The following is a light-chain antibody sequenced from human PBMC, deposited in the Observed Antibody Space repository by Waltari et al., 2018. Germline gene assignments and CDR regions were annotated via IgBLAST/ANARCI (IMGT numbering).Light chain of an antibody. CDR2: DVS. Sequence: QSALTQPASVSGSPGQSITISCSGTSRDVGFYNYVSWYQQHPGKAPKLMIYDVSQRPSWVSDRFSGSKSGNTASLTISGLQAEDEADYYCNSYTGSSSWVFGGGTKVTIL. CDR1: SRDVGFYNY. CDR3: NSYTGSSSWV. V-gene: IGLV2-14*01. J-gene: IGLJ3*02.